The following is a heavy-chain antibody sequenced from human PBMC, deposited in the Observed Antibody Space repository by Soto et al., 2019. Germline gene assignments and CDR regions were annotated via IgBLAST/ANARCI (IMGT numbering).Heavy chain of an antibody. J-gene: IGHJ6*02. CDR1: VDSVSSNSAA. V-gene: IGHV6-1*01. CDR2: TYYRSKWYN. CDR3: AREGPGSYYYYYYDMDV. Sequence: PSQTLSLTCAISVDSVSSNSAAWNWIRQPPSRGLEWLGRTYYRSKWYNDYAVSVKSRITINPDTSKNQFSLQLNSVTPEDTAVYYCAREGPGSYYYYYYDMDVWGQGTTVTVSS.